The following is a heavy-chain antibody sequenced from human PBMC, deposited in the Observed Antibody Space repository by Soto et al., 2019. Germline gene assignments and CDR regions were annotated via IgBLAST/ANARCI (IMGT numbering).Heavy chain of an antibody. V-gene: IGHV3-9*01. J-gene: IGHJ4*02. CDR2: ISWNSGSI. Sequence: EVQLVESGGGLVQPGRSLRLSCAASGFTFDDYAMHWVRQAPGKGLEWVSGISWNSGSIGYADSVKGRFTISRDNAKNSLYLQMNSLRAEDTALYYCAKDIGYGDYPYYFDYWGQGPLVTVSS. D-gene: IGHD4-17*01. CDR3: AKDIGYGDYPYYFDY. CDR1: GFTFDDYA.